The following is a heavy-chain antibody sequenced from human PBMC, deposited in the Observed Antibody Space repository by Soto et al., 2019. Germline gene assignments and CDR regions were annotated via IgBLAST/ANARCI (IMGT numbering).Heavy chain of an antibody. J-gene: IGHJ6*02. CDR2: ISSSSSYT. D-gene: IGHD1-26*01. V-gene: IGHV3-11*06. CDR1: GFTFSDYD. CDR3: ARDLGWELSYYYYGMDV. Sequence: GGSLRLSCAASGFTFSDYDMSWIRQAPGKGLEWVSYISSSSSYTNYADSVKGRFTISRDNAKNSLYLQMNSLRAEDTAVYYCARDLGWELSYYYYGMDVWGQGTTVTVSS.